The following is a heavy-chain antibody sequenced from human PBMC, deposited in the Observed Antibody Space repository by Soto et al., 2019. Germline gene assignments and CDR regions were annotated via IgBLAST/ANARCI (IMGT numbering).Heavy chain of an antibody. D-gene: IGHD2-2*01. CDR2: IILIFGTA. J-gene: IGHJ6*02. CDR1: GGTFSSYA. CDR3: ARVRGHCSSTSCYRGGYYYYYGMDV. Sequence: SVKVSCKASGGTFSSYAISWVRQAPGQGLEWMGGIILIFGTANYAQKFQGRVTITADESTSTAYMELSSLRSEDTAVYYCARVRGHCSSTSCYRGGYYYYYGMDVWGQGTTVTVSS. V-gene: IGHV1-69*13.